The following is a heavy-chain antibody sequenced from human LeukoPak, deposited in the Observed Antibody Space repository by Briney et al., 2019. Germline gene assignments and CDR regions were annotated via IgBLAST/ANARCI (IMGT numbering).Heavy chain of an antibody. CDR1: GFTFSSYG. J-gene: IGHJ3*02. Sequence: PGGSLRLSCAASGFTFSSYGMHWVRQAPGKGLEWVAVIWYDGSNKYYADSVKGRFTISRDNSKNTLYLQMNSLRAEDTAVYYCAREVYDSSGYQLKLYAFDIWGQGTVVTVSS. CDR2: IWYDGSNK. V-gene: IGHV3-33*01. CDR3: AREVYDSSGYQLKLYAFDI. D-gene: IGHD3-22*01.